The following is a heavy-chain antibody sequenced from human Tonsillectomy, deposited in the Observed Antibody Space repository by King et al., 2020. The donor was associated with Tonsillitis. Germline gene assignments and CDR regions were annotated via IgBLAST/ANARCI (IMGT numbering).Heavy chain of an antibody. CDR1: GFTFSSYT. CDR3: VRHIVGRAAAGDY. Sequence: VQLVESGGGVVQPGRSLRLSCAASGFTFSSYTMHWVRQAPGKGLEWVAVISYDVTNKYYADSVKGRFTISRDNSKNTLYLQMNSLRAEDTAVYYCVRHIVGRAAAGDYWGQGTLVTVSS. CDR2: ISYDVTNK. J-gene: IGHJ4*02. V-gene: IGHV3-30-3*01. D-gene: IGHD2-21*01.